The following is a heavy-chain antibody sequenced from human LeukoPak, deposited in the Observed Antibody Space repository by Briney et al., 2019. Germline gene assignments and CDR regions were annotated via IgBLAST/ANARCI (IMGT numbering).Heavy chain of an antibody. D-gene: IGHD5-18*01. J-gene: IGHJ4*02. V-gene: IGHV3-30*18. CDR1: GFTFNNYG. CDR3: AKDRYSYAFEYSDS. CDR2: ISNDGSKK. Sequence: PGKSLRLSCAASGFTFNNYGMHWVRQAPGKGLDWVAVISNDGSKKYYADSVKGRFTISRDNSKNTLSLQVSSLRTEDTAVYYCAKDRYSYAFEYSDSWGQGTLVTVSS.